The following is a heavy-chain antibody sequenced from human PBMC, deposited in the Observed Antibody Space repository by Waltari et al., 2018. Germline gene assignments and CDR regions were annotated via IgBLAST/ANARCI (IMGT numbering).Heavy chain of an antibody. D-gene: IGHD6-6*01. V-gene: IGHV1-18*01. CDR3: IRGGPWRLVQGNAFDF. J-gene: IGHJ3*01. Sequence: QAQLVQSGPEVKKPGASVRVSCKASGYTFSSYGITGVRQAPGQGLEWLGWISTDNGTRNYSQKLQGRVSMTTDTHTTTAYMDLRSLRSDDTAIYYCIRGGPWRLVQGNAFDFWGQGTLVTVSS. CDR1: GYTFSSYG. CDR2: ISTDNGTR.